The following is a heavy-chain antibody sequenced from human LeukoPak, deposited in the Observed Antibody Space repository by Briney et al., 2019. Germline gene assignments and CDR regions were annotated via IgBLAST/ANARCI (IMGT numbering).Heavy chain of an antibody. CDR1: GYTFTSYD. CDR3: AKDRVVLDF. CDR2: MSPNSGDT. V-gene: IGHV1-8*01. Sequence: ASVKVSCTASGYTFTSYDFNWVRQATGQRPEWMGWMSPNSGDTGYAQKFQDRVTMTRNTSISTAYMELSSLRSDDTAVYYCAKDRVVLDFWGQGTLVTVSS. D-gene: IGHD2-15*01. J-gene: IGHJ4*02.